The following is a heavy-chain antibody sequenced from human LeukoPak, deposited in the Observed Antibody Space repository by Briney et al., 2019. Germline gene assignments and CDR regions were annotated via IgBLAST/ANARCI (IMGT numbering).Heavy chain of an antibody. V-gene: IGHV4-59*08. CDR1: GGSISSYY. Sequence: PSETLSLTCTVSGGSISSYYWSWLRQPPGKGLEWIGYIYYSGSANYNPSLKSRVTISVDTSKNQFSLKLSSVTAADTAVYYCARAGYGDSDFDYWGQGTLVTVSS. J-gene: IGHJ4*02. CDR2: IYYSGSA. CDR3: ARAGYGDSDFDY. D-gene: IGHD4-17*01.